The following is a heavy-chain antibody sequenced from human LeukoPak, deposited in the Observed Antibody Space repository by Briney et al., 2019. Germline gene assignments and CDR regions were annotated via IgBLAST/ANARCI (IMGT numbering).Heavy chain of an antibody. Sequence: GGSLRLSCAASGFTFSSYAMHWVRQAPGKGLEWVAVISYDGSNKYYADSVKGRFTISRDNSKNTLYLQMNSLRAEDMAVYHCARDLNYYGSGTGRGSGMDVWGQGTTVTVSS. CDR3: ARDLNYYGSGTGRGSGMDV. V-gene: IGHV3-30-3*01. CDR1: GFTFSSYA. D-gene: IGHD3-10*01. J-gene: IGHJ6*02. CDR2: ISYDGSNK.